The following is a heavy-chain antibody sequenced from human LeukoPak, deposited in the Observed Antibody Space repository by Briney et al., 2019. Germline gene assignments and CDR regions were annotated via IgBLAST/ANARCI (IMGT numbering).Heavy chain of an antibody. V-gene: IGHV1-2*02. Sequence: GASVKVSCKASGYTFTGYYMHWVRQAPGQGLEWVGWINPNSGGTNYAQKFQGRVTMTRDTSISTAYMELSRLRSDDTAVYYCARDDPAIGSGYWYWGQGTLVTVSS. CDR1: GYTFTGYY. D-gene: IGHD3-22*01. CDR2: INPNSGGT. J-gene: IGHJ4*02. CDR3: ARDDPAIGSGYWY.